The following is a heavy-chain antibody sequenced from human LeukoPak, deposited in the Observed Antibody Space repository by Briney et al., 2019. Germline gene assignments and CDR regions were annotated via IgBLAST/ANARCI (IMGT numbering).Heavy chain of an antibody. CDR2: ISHSGST. CDR1: GGSISSHY. J-gene: IGHJ4*02. D-gene: IGHD6-13*01. Sequence: PSETLSLTRTVSGGSISSHYWSWIRQPPGKGLEWIGEISHSGSTNYNPSLKSRVTISVDTSKNQFSLKLSSVTAADTAVYYCATANIAAAGRYFDYWGQGTLVTVSS. CDR3: ATANIAAAGRYFDY. V-gene: IGHV4-34*01.